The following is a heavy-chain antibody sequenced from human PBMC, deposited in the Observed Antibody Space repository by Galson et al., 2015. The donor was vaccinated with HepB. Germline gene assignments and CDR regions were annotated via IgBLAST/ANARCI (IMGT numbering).Heavy chain of an antibody. CDR3: ARVSGSGSGSSFDY. V-gene: IGHV1-2*06. Sequence: SVKVSCKASGYTFTGYYMHWVRQAPGQGLEWMGRINPNSGGTNYAQKFQGRVTMTRDTSISTAYMELSRLRSDDTAVYYCARVSGSGSGSSFDYWGQGTLVTVSS. CDR2: INPNSGGT. CDR1: GYTFTGYY. D-gene: IGHD3-10*01. J-gene: IGHJ4*02.